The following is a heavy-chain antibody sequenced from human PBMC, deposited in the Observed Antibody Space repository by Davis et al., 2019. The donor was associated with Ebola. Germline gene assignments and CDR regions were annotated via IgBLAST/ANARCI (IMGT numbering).Heavy chain of an antibody. V-gene: IGHV4-34*01. Sequence: MPSQTLSLTCAVYGGSFSGYYCSWIRQPPGKGLEWIGEINHSGSTNYNPSPKSRVTISVDTSKNQFPLKLSSVTAADTAVYYWAKLAAAGYWYFDLWGRGTLVTVSS. CDR1: GGSFSGYY. CDR2: INHSGST. D-gene: IGHD6-13*01. CDR3: AKLAAAGYWYFDL. J-gene: IGHJ2*01.